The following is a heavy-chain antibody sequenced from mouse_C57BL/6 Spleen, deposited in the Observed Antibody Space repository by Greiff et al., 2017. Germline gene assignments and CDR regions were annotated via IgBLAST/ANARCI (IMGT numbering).Heavy chain of an antibody. CDR2: IDPSDSYT. D-gene: IGHD1-1*01. Sequence: VQLQQPGAELVKPGASVKLSCKASGYTFTSYWMQWVKQRPGQGLEWIGEIDPSDSYTNYNQKFKGKATLTVDTSSSTAYMQLSSLTSEDAAVYYCARGDGSSYGYFDVWGTGTTVTVSS. V-gene: IGHV1-50*01. CDR1: GYTFTSYW. CDR3: ARGDGSSYGYFDV. J-gene: IGHJ1*03.